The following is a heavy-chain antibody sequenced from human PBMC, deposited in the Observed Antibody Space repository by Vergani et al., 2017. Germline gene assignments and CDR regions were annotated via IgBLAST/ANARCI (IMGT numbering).Heavy chain of an antibody. CDR2: IWYDGSNK. J-gene: IGHJ6*03. V-gene: IGHV3-33*01. CDR3: AREYSSSSVGYYYYYYMDV. Sequence: QVQLVESGGGVVQPGRSLRLSCAASGFTFSSYGMHWVRQAPGKGLEWVAVIWYDGSNKYYADSVKGRFTISRDNSKNTLYLQMNSLRAEETAVYYCAREYSSSSVGYYYYYYMDVWGKGTTVTVSS. CDR1: GFTFSSYG. D-gene: IGHD6-6*01.